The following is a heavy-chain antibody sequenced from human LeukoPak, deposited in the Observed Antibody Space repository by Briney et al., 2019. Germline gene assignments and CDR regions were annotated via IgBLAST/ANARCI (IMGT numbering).Heavy chain of an antibody. D-gene: IGHD5-12*01. CDR2: MNPNSGNT. CDR1: GYTFTSYD. Sequence: ASVKVSCKASGYTFTSYDINWVRQATGQGLEWMGWMNPNSGNTGYAQKFQGRVTMTRNTSISTAYMELSSLRSEDTAVYYCARGREYSGYGMDYYYGMDVWGQGTTVTVSS. CDR3: ARGREYSGYGMDYYYGMDV. J-gene: IGHJ6*02. V-gene: IGHV1-8*01.